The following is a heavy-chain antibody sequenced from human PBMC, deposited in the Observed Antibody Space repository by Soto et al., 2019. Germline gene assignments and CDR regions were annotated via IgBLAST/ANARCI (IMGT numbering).Heavy chain of an antibody. CDR3: ASSTRIVGITA. D-gene: IGHD3-22*01. J-gene: IGHJ5*02. V-gene: IGHV3-23*01. CDR1: GFTFSNYA. Sequence: EVQLLESGGGLVQPGGSLRLSCAASGFTFSNYAMNWVRQAPGKGLEWVSIISGSNNRTYYADSVKGRFTISRDNYLNTLYLQMNSLRADDTAIYYCASSTRIVGITAWGQGTLVTVSS. CDR2: ISGSNNRT.